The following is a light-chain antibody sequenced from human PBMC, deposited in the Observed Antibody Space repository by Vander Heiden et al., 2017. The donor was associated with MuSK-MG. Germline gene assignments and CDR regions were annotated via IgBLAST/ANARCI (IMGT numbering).Light chain of an antibody. J-gene: IGKJ4*01. CDR2: GAS. Sequence: EIVMTQSPVTLSVSPGERATLSCRASQSVSSNLAWYQQKPGQAPRLLFYGASSRATGIPARFSGSGSGTEFTLTISSLQSEDFAVYYCQHENNWLLTFGGGTKVEIK. CDR1: QSVSSN. V-gene: IGKV3D-15*01. CDR3: QHENNWLLT.